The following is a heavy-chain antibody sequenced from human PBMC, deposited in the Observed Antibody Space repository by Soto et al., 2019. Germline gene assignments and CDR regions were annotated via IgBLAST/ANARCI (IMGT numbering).Heavy chain of an antibody. D-gene: IGHD2-15*01. CDR3: ARDGLHCSGGRCYGVPMDV. Sequence: ESGGGLVQPGGSLRLSCAASGFTVSSKYMSWVRQAPGWGLECVSLIYSGGSTSYADSLKGRFTISRDNSKNTLYLQMNSLRDEDTAVYYCARDGLHCSGGRCYGVPMDVWGKGTPVTVSS. CDR1: GFTVSSKY. V-gene: IGHV3-66*01. J-gene: IGHJ6*03. CDR2: IYSGGST.